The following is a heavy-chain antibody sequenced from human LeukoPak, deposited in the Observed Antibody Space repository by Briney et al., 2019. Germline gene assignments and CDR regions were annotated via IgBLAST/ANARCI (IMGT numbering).Heavy chain of an antibody. CDR2: IYPGDSDT. V-gene: IGHV5-51*01. CDR3: ARQIRFWNENYYYYYYMDV. J-gene: IGHJ6*03. Sequence: GESLKISCKGSGYSFTSYWIGWVRQMPGKGLEWMGIIYPGDSDTRYSPSFQGQVTISADKSISTAYLQWSSLKASDTAMYYCARQIRFWNENYYYYYYMDVWGKGTTVTVSS. CDR1: GYSFTSYW. D-gene: IGHD1-1*01.